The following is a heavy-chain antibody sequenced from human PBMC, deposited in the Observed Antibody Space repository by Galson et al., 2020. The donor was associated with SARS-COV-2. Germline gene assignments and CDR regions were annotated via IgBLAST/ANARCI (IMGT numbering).Heavy chain of an antibody. V-gene: IGHV1-24*01. CDR3: ATGVAAAGTLEGYNLFDP. CDR2: FYPEDGET. Sequence: ASVHVSCKVSGYTLTELSMHWVRQAPGKGLEWMGGFYPEDGETIYAQKFQRRVTMTEDTSTDTAYMELSSLRSEDTAVYYCATGVAAAGTLEGYNLFDPWGQGTLGTVAS. D-gene: IGHD6-13*01. J-gene: IGHJ5*02. CDR1: GYTLTELS.